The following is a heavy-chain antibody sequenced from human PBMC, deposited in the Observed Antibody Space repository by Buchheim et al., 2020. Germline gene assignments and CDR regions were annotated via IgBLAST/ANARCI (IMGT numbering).Heavy chain of an antibody. CDR2: ISYDGSNK. Sequence: QVQLVESGGGVVQPGRSLRLSCAASGFTFSSYGMHWVRQAPGKGLEWVAVISYDGSNKYYADSVKGRFTISRDNSKNTLYLQMNSLRAEDTAVYYCAKELYGSGWWGRYYYGMDVWGQGTT. D-gene: IGHD6-19*01. V-gene: IGHV3-30*18. J-gene: IGHJ6*02. CDR1: GFTFSSYG. CDR3: AKELYGSGWWGRYYYGMDV.